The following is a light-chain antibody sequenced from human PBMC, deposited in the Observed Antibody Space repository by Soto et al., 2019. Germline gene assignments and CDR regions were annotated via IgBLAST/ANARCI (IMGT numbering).Light chain of an antibody. Sequence: QLVLTQPPSVSGAPGQRVTISCTGSSSNIGAGYDVHWYQQLPGTAPKLLIYGNSNRPSGVPDRFSGSKSGTSASLTITGLQAKDEADYYCQSYDSSLSALFGGGTKLTVL. CDR1: SSNIGAGYD. V-gene: IGLV1-40*01. J-gene: IGLJ3*02. CDR2: GNS. CDR3: QSYDSSLSAL.